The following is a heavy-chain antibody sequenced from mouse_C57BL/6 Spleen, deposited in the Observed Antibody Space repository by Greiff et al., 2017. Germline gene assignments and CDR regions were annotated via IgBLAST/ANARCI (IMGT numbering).Heavy chain of an antibody. CDR1: GYSITSGYY. V-gene: IGHV3-6*01. J-gene: IGHJ2*01. D-gene: IGHD2-4*01. CDR3: ARVSDYDGGFDY. Sequence: ESGPGLVKPSQSLSLTCSVTGYSITSGYYWNWIRQFPGNKLEWMGYISYDGSNNYNPSLKNRISITRDTSKSQFFLKLNSVTTEDTATYYCARVSDYDGGFDYWGQGTTLTVSS. CDR2: ISYDGSN.